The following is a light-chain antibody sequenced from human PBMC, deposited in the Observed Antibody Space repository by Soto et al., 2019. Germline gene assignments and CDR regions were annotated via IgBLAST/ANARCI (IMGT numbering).Light chain of an antibody. Sequence: QSVLTQPASVSGSPGQSITISCTGTSSDVGGYNYVSWYQQHPGKAPKLMIYDVTNRPSGVSDRFSGSKSGNTASLSISGRQAEDEADYSCSSYTSSSINWLFGGGTKLTVL. CDR1: SSDVGGYNY. CDR3: SSYTSSSINWL. CDR2: DVT. J-gene: IGLJ3*02. V-gene: IGLV2-14*03.